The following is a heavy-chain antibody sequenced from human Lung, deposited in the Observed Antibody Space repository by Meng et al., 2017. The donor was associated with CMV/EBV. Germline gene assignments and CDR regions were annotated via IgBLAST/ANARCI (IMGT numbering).Heavy chain of an antibody. CDR1: GGSTTSGNYY. J-gene: IGHJ6*02. Sequence: SETXSLTCTVYGGSTTSGNYYWTWIRQHPGKGLEWIGFIYQGGSTDYNPSLKSRLTISVDTSKNRFSLKLSSVTAADTAVYYCARDRFSFTGTTYLGFGMDVWXQGTTVTVSS. V-gene: IGHV4-31*03. CDR3: ARDRFSFTGTTYLGFGMDV. CDR2: IYQGGST. D-gene: IGHD1-7*01.